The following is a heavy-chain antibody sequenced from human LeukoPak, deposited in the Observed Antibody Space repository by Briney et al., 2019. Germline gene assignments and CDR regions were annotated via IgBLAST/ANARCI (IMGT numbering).Heavy chain of an antibody. V-gene: IGHV4-59*11. CDR1: GGSISSHY. D-gene: IGHD3-3*01. CDR3: AREVGTTYYDFWSGPL. CDR2: IYYSGST. J-gene: IGHJ4*02. Sequence: SETPSLTCTVSGGSISSHYWSWIRQPPGKGLEWIGYIYYSGSTNYNPSLKSRVTISVDTSKNQFSLKLSSVTAADTAVYYCAREVGTTYYDFWSGPLWGQGTLVTVSS.